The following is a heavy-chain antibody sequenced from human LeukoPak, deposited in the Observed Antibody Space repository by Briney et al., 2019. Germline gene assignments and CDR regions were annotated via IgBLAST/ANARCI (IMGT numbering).Heavy chain of an antibody. CDR1: GFTFSSYA. CDR2: ISYDGSNK. V-gene: IGHV3-30-3*01. J-gene: IGHJ6*02. Sequence: PGGSLRLSCAASGFTFSSYAMHWVRRAPGKGLEWVAVISYDGSNKYYADSVKGRFTISRDNSKNTLYLQMNSLRAEDTAVYYCARDRTVTTERYDYYYYYGMDVWGQGTTVTVSS. D-gene: IGHD4-11*01. CDR3: ARDRTVTTERYDYYYYYGMDV.